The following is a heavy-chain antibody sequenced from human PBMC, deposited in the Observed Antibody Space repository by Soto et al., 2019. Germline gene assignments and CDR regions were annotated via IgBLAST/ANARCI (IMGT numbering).Heavy chain of an antibody. CDR3: TKSADSAGWGVDF. CDR2: ISPGGDRI. J-gene: IGHJ4*02. CDR1: GFSYSTYG. V-gene: IGHV3-48*02. Sequence: EVQLLESGGGLVQPGGSLRLSCAVSGFSYSTYGVTWVRQAPGKGLEWVSYISPGGDRIYYAESLKGRITISRDNARNSLSLQMNILSDEDTAVYYCTKSADSAGWGVDFWGQGTLVTVSS. D-gene: IGHD6-19*01.